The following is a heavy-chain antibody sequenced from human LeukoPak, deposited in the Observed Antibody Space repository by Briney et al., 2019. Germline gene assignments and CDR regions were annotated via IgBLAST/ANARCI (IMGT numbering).Heavy chain of an antibody. D-gene: IGHD3-22*01. CDR2: INHSGST. Sequence: PSETLSLTCAVYGGSFSGYYWSWIRQPPGKGLEWIGEINHSGSTNYNPSLKSRVTISVDTSKNQFSLKLSSVTAADTAVYYCARSHYYDSSGSQNNWFDPWGQGTLVTVSS. CDR3: ARSHYYDSSGSQNNWFDP. CDR1: GGSFSGYY. J-gene: IGHJ5*02. V-gene: IGHV4-34*01.